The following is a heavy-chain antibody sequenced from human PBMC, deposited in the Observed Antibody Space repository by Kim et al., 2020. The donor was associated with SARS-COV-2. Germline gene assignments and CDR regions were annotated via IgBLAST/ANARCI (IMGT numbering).Heavy chain of an antibody. V-gene: IGHV3-9*01. J-gene: IGHJ5*02. Sequence: ADSVKGRFTIARDNAKTSQYLQMNSLRAEDTAMYYCAKEPGWLDRGHWFDPWGQGTLVTVSS. CDR3: AKEPGWLDRGHWFDP. D-gene: IGHD6-19*01.